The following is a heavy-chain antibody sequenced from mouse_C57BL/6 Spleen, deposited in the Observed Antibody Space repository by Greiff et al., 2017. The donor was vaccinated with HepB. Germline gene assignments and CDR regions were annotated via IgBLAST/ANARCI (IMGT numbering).Heavy chain of an antibody. CDR3: AMHYYGSSAGFAY. CDR2: IYPGSGST. Sequence: QVQLQQPGAELVKPGASVKMSCKASGYTFTSYWITWVKQRPGQGLEWIGDIYPGSGSTNYNEKFKSKATLTVDTSSSTAYMQLSSLTSEDSAVYYCAMHYYGSSAGFAYWGQGILVTVSA. CDR1: GYTFTSYW. J-gene: IGHJ3*01. V-gene: IGHV1-55*01. D-gene: IGHD1-1*01.